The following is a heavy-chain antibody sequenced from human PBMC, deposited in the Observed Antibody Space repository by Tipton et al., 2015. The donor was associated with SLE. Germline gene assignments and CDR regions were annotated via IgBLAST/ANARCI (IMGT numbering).Heavy chain of an antibody. J-gene: IGHJ2*01. CDR3: AREFLNPVTTVHYYFDL. CDR2: SYTNENT. CDR1: CGSISSYY. D-gene: IGHD4-11*01. Sequence: TLSLTCTVSCGSISSYYWSWIRQPAGGGLEGIGRSYTNENTNYNPSPKSRVTMSVDTSKNHFSLKLISVTAADTAVYYCAREFLNPVTTVHYYFDLWGRGTLVTVSS. V-gene: IGHV4-4*07.